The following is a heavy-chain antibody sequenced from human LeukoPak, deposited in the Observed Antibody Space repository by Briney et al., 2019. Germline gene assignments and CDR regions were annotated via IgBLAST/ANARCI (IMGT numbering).Heavy chain of an antibody. CDR2: ITTNGGRT. J-gene: IGHJ4*02. CDR1: GFTFSSYT. Sequence: GGSLRLSCAASGFTFSSYTMHWVRQAPGKGLEYVSAITTNGGRTYYANSFKGRFTISRDNSKSTLYLQMGSLRTEDMAVYYCARGRLVVTALDYWGQGTLVTVSS. V-gene: IGHV3-64*01. D-gene: IGHD2-21*02. CDR3: ARGRLVVTALDY.